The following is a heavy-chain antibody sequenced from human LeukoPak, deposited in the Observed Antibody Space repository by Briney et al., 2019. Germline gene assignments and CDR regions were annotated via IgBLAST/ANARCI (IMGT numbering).Heavy chain of an antibody. D-gene: IGHD2-2*01. CDR2: IYYSGST. CDR3: ARAAVVPAAGFDS. J-gene: IGHJ4*02. CDR1: GGSFSGYY. Sequence: SETLSLTCAVYGGSFSGYYWSWIRQPPGKGLEWIGSIYYSGSTYYNPSLKSRVTISVDTSKNQFSLKLSSVTAADTAVYYCARAAVVPAAGFDSWGQGTLVTVSS. V-gene: IGHV4-34*01.